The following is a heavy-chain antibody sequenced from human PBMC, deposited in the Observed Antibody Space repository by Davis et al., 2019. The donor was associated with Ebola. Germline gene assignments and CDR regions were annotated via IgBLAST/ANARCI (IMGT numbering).Heavy chain of an antibody. V-gene: IGHV4-59*08. J-gene: IGHJ2*01. CDR1: GGSISSYY. D-gene: IGHD7-27*01. CDR3: ARPGDNWYFDL. CDR2: IYYSGST. Sequence: PSETLSLTCTVSGGSISSYYWNWIRQPPGKGLEWIGYIYYSGSTNYNPSLKSRVTISLDTSKNQFSLKLSSVTAADTAVYYCARPGDNWYFDLWGRGTLVTVSS.